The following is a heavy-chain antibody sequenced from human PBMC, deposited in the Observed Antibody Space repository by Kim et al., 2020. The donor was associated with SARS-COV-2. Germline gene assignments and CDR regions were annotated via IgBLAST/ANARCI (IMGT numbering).Heavy chain of an antibody. D-gene: IGHD5-12*01. CDR2: ISGSGGST. V-gene: IGHV3-23*01. CDR3: AKDGFWDGYNPNWFDP. J-gene: IGHJ5*02. CDR1: GFTFSSYA. Sequence: GGSLRLSCAASGFTFSSYAMSWVRQAPGKGLEWVSAISGSGGSTYYADSVKGRFTISRDNSKNTLYLQMNSLRAEDTAVYYCAKDGFWDGYNPNWFDPWGQGTLVTVSS.